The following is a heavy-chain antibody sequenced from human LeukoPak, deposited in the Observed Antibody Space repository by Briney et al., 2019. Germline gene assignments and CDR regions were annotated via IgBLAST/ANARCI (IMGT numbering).Heavy chain of an antibody. D-gene: IGHD1-26*01. CDR2: ISGSGGST. Sequence: GGSLRLSCAASGFTFSSYAMGWVRQAPGKGLDWASAISGSGGSTYYADSVKGRFTISRDNSKNTLYLQMNRLRAEDTAVYYCAKVRWEILRYFDYWGQGTLVTVSS. V-gene: IGHV3-23*01. J-gene: IGHJ4*02. CDR3: AKVRWEILRYFDY. CDR1: GFTFSSYA.